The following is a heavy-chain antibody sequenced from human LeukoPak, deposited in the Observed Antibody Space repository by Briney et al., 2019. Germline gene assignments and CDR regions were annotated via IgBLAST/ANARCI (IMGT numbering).Heavy chain of an antibody. Sequence: ASVKVSCKVSGYTLTELSMHWVRQAPGKGLEWMGGFDPEDGETIYAQKFQGRVTMTEDTSTDTAYMELSSLRSEDTAVYYSATGPSDYYDSSGYYYVADYWGQGTLVTVSS. D-gene: IGHD3-22*01. J-gene: IGHJ4*02. CDR2: FDPEDGET. V-gene: IGHV1-24*01. CDR1: GYTLTELS. CDR3: ATGPSDYYDSSGYYYVADY.